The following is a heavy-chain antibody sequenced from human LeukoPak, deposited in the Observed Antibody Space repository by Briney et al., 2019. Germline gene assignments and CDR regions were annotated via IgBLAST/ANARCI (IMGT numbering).Heavy chain of an antibody. J-gene: IGHJ4*02. V-gene: IGHV4-34*01. CDR2: INHSGST. D-gene: IGHD2-2*01. CDR3: ARGGVVPAAIDY. Sequence: GSLRLSCAASGFTVSSNYMSWIRQPPGKGLEWIGEINHSGSTNYNPSLKSRVTISVDTSKNQFSLKLSSVTAADTAVYYCARGGVVPAAIDYWGQGTLVTVSS. CDR1: GFTVSSNY.